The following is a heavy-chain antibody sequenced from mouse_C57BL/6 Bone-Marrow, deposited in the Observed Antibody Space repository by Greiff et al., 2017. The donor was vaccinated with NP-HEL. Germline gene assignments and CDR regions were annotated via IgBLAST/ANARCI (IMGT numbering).Heavy chain of an antibody. V-gene: IGHV1-76*01. CDR3: ARRGYYGSSYWYFDV. CDR2: IYPGSGNT. Sequence: VQLQQSGAELVRPGASVKLSCKASGYTFTDYYINWVKQRPGQGLEWIARIYPGSGNTYYNEKFKGKATLTAEKSSSTAYMQLSSLTSEDSAVYVCARRGYYGSSYWYFDVWGTGTTVTVSS. CDR1: GYTFTDYY. D-gene: IGHD1-1*01. J-gene: IGHJ1*03.